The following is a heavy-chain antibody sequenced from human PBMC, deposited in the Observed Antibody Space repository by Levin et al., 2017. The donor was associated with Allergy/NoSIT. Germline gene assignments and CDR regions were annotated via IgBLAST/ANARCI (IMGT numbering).Heavy chain of an antibody. J-gene: IGHJ2*01. CDR3: ARGITTVTTVRYFDL. Sequence: SQTLSLPCAVYSGSFRGYYWSWIRQPPGKGLEWIGEINHRGSTNYNPSLRSRVTISVDTSKNQFSLKLTSMTAADTTVYYCARGITTVTTVRYFDLWGRGTLVTVSS. CDR1: SGSFRGYY. CDR2: INHRGST. V-gene: IGHV4-34*01. D-gene: IGHD4-17*01.